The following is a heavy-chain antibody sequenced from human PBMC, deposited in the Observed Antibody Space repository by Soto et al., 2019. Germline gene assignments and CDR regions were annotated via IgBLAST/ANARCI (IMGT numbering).Heavy chain of an antibody. V-gene: IGHV3-21*01. J-gene: IGHJ6*03. Sequence: EVQLVESGGGLVKPGGSLRLSCAASGFTFISYSMNWVRQAPGKGLEWVSSISSSSSYIYYADSVKGRFTISRDNAKNSLYLQMNSLRAEDTAVYYCARDLSGSYYYYYYYMDVWGKGTTVTVSS. CDR2: ISSSSSYI. CDR3: ARDLSGSYYYYYYYMDV. CDR1: GFTFISYS.